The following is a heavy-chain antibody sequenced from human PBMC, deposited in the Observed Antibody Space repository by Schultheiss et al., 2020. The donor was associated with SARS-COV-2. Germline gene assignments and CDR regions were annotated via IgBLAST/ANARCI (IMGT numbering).Heavy chain of an antibody. Sequence: GGSLRLSCAASGFTFSSYWMTWVRQAPGKGLEWVSYISSSGSTIYYADSVKGRFTISRDNSKNTLYLQMNSLRAEDTAVYYCAKDMIALLEASGYDYWGQGTLVTVSS. CDR2: ISSSGSTI. CDR3: AKDMIALLEASGYDY. V-gene: IGHV3-48*01. J-gene: IGHJ4*02. D-gene: IGHD3-22*01. CDR1: GFTFSSYW.